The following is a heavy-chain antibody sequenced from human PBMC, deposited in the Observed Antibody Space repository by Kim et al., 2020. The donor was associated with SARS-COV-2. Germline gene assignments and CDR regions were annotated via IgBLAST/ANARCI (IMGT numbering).Heavy chain of an antibody. CDR3: ARARGMDYDSSNYYDGMDV. CDR1: GGSISSGSYY. V-gene: IGHV4-61*02. Sequence: SETLSLTCTVSGGSISSGSYYWSWIRQPAGKGLEWIGRIYTSGSTNYNPSLKSRVTISVDTSKTQFSLKLSSVTAADTAVYYCARARGMDYDSSNYYDGMDVWGQGTTVTVSS. CDR2: IYTSGST. D-gene: IGHD3-22*01. J-gene: IGHJ6*02.